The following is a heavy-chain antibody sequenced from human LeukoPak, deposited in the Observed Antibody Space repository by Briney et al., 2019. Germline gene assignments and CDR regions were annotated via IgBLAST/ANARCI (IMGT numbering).Heavy chain of an antibody. CDR2: IFSTGST. V-gene: IGHV4-61*02. Sequence: PSETLSLTCTVSGGSISSGSYYWSWIRQPAGKGLEWIGRIFSTGSTSYNPSLKSRVTILVDTSKNQFSLNLSSVTAADTAVYYCARDICGYNYGCFGSWGQGTLVTVSS. CDR3: ARDICGYNYGCFGS. CDR1: GGSISSGSYY. J-gene: IGHJ4*02. D-gene: IGHD5-18*01.